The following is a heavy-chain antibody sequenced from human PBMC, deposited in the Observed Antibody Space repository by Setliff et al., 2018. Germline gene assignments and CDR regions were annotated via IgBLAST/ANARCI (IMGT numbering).Heavy chain of an antibody. CDR3: ARSTFGYNNGWPPFFDF. V-gene: IGHV1-69*11. J-gene: IGHJ4*02. CDR2: IIPILDTT. CDR1: GGSFSSYA. Sequence: SVKVSCKVSGGSFSSYAISWVRQAPGQGPEWLGRIIPILDTTDYSPKFQDRLTITADEPSRTVNMELHSLRSEDTALYYCARSTFGYNNGWPPFFDFWGQGTQVTVSS. D-gene: IGHD6-19*01.